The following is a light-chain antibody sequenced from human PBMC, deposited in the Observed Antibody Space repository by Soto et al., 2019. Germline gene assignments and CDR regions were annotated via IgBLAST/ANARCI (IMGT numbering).Light chain of an antibody. CDR1: SSDVGGYNY. Sequence: QSVLTQPASVSGSPGQSITISCTGTSSDVGGYNYVSWYKHHPGKAPKLIIFDVSNRPSGVSNPFSGSKSGNTASLTISALQPEDEADYYCSSYTTSNTRQIVFGTGTKVTV. CDR2: DVS. CDR3: SSYTTSNTRQIV. J-gene: IGLJ1*01. V-gene: IGLV2-14*03.